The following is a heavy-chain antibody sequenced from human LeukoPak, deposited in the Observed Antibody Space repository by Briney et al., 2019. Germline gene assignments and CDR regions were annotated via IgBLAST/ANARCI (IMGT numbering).Heavy chain of an antibody. CDR2: IIPIFGTA. Sequence: SVKVSCKASGGTFSSYAINWVRQAPGQGLEWMGGIIPIFGTANYAQKFQGRVTITADESTSTAYMELSSLRSEDTAVHYCARVGGRYYDILTGYSAYNWFDPWGQGTLVTVSS. J-gene: IGHJ5*02. V-gene: IGHV1-69*13. CDR3: ARVGGRYYDILTGYSAYNWFDP. CDR1: GGTFSSYA. D-gene: IGHD3-9*01.